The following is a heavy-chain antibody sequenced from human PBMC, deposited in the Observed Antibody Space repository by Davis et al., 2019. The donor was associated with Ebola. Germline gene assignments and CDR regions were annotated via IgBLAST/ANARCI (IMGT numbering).Heavy chain of an antibody. CDR1: GYTFTSHD. V-gene: IGHV1-8*01. Sequence: ASVKVSCKASGYTFTSHDINWVRQASGQGLEWMGWMNPSSGNTGYAQKFQGRVTMTRNTSISTAYMELSSLRSEDTAVYYCARGRVTMGTDLRHYCDLDLWGQGTTVTVSS. J-gene: IGHJ6*02. CDR3: ARGRVTMGTDLRHYCDLDL. D-gene: IGHD4/OR15-4a*01. CDR2: MNPSSGNT.